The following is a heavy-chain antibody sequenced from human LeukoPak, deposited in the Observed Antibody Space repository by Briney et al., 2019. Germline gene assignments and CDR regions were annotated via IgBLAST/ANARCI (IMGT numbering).Heavy chain of an antibody. CDR3: ARSSPGADY. D-gene: IGHD7-27*01. CDR2: IYSGGST. Sequence: TGGSLRLSCAASGFSVSHNYMSWVRQAPGKGLEWVSIIYSGGSTYYADSVKGRFTISRDNAKNSLYLQMNSLRAEDTAVYYCARSSPGADYWGQGTLVTVSS. CDR1: GFSVSHNY. V-gene: IGHV3-53*01. J-gene: IGHJ4*02.